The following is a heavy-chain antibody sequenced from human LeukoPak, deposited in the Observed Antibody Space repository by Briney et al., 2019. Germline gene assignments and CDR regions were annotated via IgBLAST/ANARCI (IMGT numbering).Heavy chain of an antibody. CDR1: EFSVGSNY. CDR3: ARDQGSIILGYFGY. D-gene: IGHD1-14*01. J-gene: IGHJ4*02. V-gene: IGHV4-39*07. Sequence: GSLRLSCAASEFSVGSNYMTWVRQAPGKGLEWIGSIYYSGSTYYNPSLKSRVTISVDTSKNQFSLKLSSVTAADTAVYYCARDQGSIILGYFGYWGQGTLVTVSS. CDR2: IYYSGST.